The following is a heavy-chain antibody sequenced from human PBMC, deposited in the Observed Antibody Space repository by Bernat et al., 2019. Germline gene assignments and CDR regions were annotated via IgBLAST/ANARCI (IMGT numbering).Heavy chain of an antibody. CDR3: ARGLTTVTTDGFDI. J-gene: IGHJ3*02. D-gene: IGHD4-17*01. CDR2: ISYDGSKK. V-gene: IGHV3-30-3*01. Sequence: QVQLVESGGGVVQPGRSLRLSCAASGFAFRSYAMHWVRQAPGEGLEWVAVISYDGSKKYYTDSVKGRFTISRDNSKNTLYLQMNSLRAEDTAVYYCARGLTTVTTDGFDIWGQGTLVTVS. CDR1: GFAFRSYA.